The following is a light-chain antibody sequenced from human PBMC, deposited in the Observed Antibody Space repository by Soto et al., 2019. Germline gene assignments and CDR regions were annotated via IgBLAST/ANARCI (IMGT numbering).Light chain of an antibody. CDR1: SSDVARYNF. J-gene: IGLJ1*01. CDR3: YSYAGGYTFV. CDR2: DVN. Sequence: QSALTQPRSVSGSPGQSVTISCTGTSSDVARYNFVSWYQQHPSKAPKLIIYDVNNRPSGVPDRFSGSKSGTTASLTISGLQAEDEADYYCYSYAGGYTFVFGTGTKVTVL. V-gene: IGLV2-11*01.